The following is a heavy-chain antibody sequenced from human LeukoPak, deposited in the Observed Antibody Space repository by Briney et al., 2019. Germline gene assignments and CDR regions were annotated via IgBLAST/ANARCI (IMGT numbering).Heavy chain of an antibody. Sequence: SETLSLTCTVSGGSVRRGNYYWTWIRQPAGSGLEWIGRIYTSGTTDYNPSLRTRVTISVDASRNQFSLNLSSATAADTAVYYCARWSGSVTARNYYYYMDVWGEGTTVTVSS. CDR1: GGSVRRGNYY. J-gene: IGHJ6*03. V-gene: IGHV4-61*02. CDR3: ARWSGSVTARNYYYYMDV. D-gene: IGHD6-6*01. CDR2: IYTSGTT.